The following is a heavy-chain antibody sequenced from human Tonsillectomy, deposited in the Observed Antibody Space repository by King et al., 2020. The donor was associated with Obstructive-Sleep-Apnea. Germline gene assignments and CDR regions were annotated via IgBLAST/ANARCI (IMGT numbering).Heavy chain of an antibody. J-gene: IGHJ4*02. CDR2: MYYSGNT. V-gene: IGHV4-59*08. D-gene: IGHD5-12*01. CDR1: GDSISDYY. CDR3: ARHRGVEDYGGYGDYFDY. Sequence: VQLQESGPGLVKPSETLSLTCTVSGDSISDYYWSWIRQPPGKGLEWIGYMYYSGNTNYNPSLKSRVTISVDTSKIQFSLRLSSGTAADTAVYYCARHRGVEDYGGYGDYFDYWGQGTPVTVSS.